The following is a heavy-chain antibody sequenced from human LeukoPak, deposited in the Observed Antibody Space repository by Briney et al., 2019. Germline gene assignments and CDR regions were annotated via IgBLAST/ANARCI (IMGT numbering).Heavy chain of an antibody. J-gene: IGHJ5*02. CDR1: GGSFSGYY. CDR3: ARVLTRTGGPTTVAVNWFDP. Sequence: SETLSLTCAVYGGSFSGYYWSWIRQPPGKGLEWIGEINHSGSTNYNPSLKSRVTISVDTSKNQFSLKLSSVTAADTAVYYCARVLTRTGGPTTVAVNWFDPWGQGTLVTVSS. V-gene: IGHV4-34*01. D-gene: IGHD4-11*01. CDR2: INHSGST.